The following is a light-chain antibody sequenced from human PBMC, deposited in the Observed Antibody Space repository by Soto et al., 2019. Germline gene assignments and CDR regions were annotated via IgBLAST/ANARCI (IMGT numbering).Light chain of an antibody. CDR2: DTS. CDR1: QTVSSR. J-gene: IGKJ4*01. CDR3: QQYNNWPLT. Sequence: EIVLTQSPATLSSSPGERATLSCRASQTVSSRLAWYQHKPGQAPRLLIYDTSNRATGIPARFSGSGSGTDFTLTISSLEPEDFAVYYCQQYNNWPLTFGGGTKVDI. V-gene: IGKV3-11*01.